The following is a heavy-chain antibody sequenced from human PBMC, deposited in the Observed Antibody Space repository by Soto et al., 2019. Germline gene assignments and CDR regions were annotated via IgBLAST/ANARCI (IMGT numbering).Heavy chain of an antibody. Sequence: SATLSLTCGVYGGSFRNYYWSWMRQPAGKGLEWIGRIYTSGSTNYNPSLKSRVTMSVDTSKNQFSLKLSSVTAADTAVYYCARLSSGSTELDPWGQGTLVTVSS. J-gene: IGHJ5*02. V-gene: IGHV4-59*10. CDR2: IYTSGST. D-gene: IGHD5-12*01. CDR3: ARLSSGSTELDP. CDR1: GGSFRNYY.